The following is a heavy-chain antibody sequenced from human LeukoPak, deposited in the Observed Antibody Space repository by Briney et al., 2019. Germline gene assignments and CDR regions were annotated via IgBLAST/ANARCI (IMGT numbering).Heavy chain of an antibody. J-gene: IGHJ3*02. Sequence: GGSLRLSCAASGFTFSDYYMSWIRQAPGKGLEWVSYISSSGSTIYYADSVKGRFTISRDNAKNSLYLQMNSLRAEDTAVYYCARGPRCRITIFCRSHAFDIWGQGTMVTVSS. CDR3: ARGPRCRITIFCRSHAFDI. D-gene: IGHD3-9*01. V-gene: IGHV3-11*01. CDR1: GFTFSDYY. CDR2: ISSSGSTI.